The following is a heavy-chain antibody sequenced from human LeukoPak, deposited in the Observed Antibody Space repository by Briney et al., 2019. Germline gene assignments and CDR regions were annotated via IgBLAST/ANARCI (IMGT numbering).Heavy chain of an antibody. Sequence: SETLSLTCTVSGGSISSYYWSWIRQPPGKGLEWIGYIYYSGSTNYNPSLKSRVTISVDTSKNQFSLKLSSVTAADTAVYYCAGASTIVVATTLDYWGQGTLVTVSS. CDR2: IYYSGST. V-gene: IGHV4-59*12. CDR3: AGASTIVVATTLDY. CDR1: GGSISSYY. D-gene: IGHD1-26*01. J-gene: IGHJ4*02.